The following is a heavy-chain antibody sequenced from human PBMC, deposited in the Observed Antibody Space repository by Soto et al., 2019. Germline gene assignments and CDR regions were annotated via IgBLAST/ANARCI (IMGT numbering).Heavy chain of an antibody. CDR2: ISYDGSNK. D-gene: IGHD2-2*01. J-gene: IGHJ4*02. V-gene: IGHV3-30-3*01. CDR1: GFTFSGYA. CDR3: GRCSGTSCHLGSDY. Sequence: WGSLSLCCTASGFTFSGYAMNWVRQAPGKGRGWVALISYDGSNKYYADSVKGRLTISRDSSKNTLYLQMNSLRAADTAVYYCGRCSGTSCHLGSDYWGQGT.